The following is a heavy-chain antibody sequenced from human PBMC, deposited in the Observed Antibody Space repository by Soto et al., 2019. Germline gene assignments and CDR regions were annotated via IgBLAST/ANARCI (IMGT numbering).Heavy chain of an antibody. CDR2: IYYSGST. V-gene: IGHV4-59*01. Sequence: SETLSLTCTVSGGSISSYYWSWIRQPPGKGLEWIGYIYYSGSTNYNPSLKSRVTISVDTSKNQFSLKLSSVTAADTAVYYCARARDSGYDLIYYYYYGMDVWGQGTTVTVSS. CDR3: ARARDSGYDLIYYYYYGMDV. CDR1: GGSISSYY. D-gene: IGHD5-12*01. J-gene: IGHJ6*02.